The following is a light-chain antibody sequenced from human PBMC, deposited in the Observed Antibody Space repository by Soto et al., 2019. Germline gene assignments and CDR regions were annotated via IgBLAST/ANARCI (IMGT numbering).Light chain of an antibody. CDR3: QQYNSYL. V-gene: IGKV1-5*01. CDR2: DAS. CDR1: QSISSW. Sequence: DIPMTQSPSTLSASVGDRVTITCRASQSISSWLAWYQQNPGKAPKLLIYDASSLESGVPSRFSGSGSGTEFTLTISSLQPDDVATYYCQQYNSYLFGQGTKLEIK. J-gene: IGKJ2*01.